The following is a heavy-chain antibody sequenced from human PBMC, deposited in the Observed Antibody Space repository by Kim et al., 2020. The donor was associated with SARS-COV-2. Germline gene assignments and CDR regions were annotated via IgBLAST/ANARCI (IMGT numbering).Heavy chain of an antibody. CDR2: SYYSGST. J-gene: IGHJ5*02. D-gene: IGHD3-10*01. CDR3: ARQGIWFGELSEVHDWFDP. V-gene: IGHV4-59*08. CDR1: GGSISSYY. Sequence: SETLSLTCTVSGGSISSYYWSWIRQPPGKGLEWSGYSYYSGSTNYNPSLKSRVTISVDTSKNQFSLKLSSVTAADTAVYYCARQGIWFGELSEVHDWFDP.